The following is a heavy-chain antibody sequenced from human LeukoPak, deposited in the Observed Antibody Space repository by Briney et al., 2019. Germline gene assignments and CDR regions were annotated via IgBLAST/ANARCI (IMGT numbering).Heavy chain of an antibody. V-gene: IGHV3-7*04. CDR2: IKQDGSEK. J-gene: IGHJ2*01. Sequence: GGSLRLSCAASGFTFSTYWMSWVRQAPGKGLEWVANIKQDGSEKYYMDSVKGRLTISRDNAKNSLYLQMNSLRAEDTAMYYCARDAYFALWGRGTLVTVSS. D-gene: IGHD2-21*01. CDR3: ARDAYFAL. CDR1: GFTFSTYW.